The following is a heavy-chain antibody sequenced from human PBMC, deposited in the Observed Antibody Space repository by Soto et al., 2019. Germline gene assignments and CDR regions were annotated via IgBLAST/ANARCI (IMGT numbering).Heavy chain of an antibody. D-gene: IGHD3-3*01. CDR2: IKQDGSEK. J-gene: IGHJ6*03. CDR3: ARDNDFWSGSYMDV. Sequence: GGSLRLSCAASGFTFSSYWVSWVRQAPGKGLEWVANIKQDGSEKYYVDSVKGRFTISRDNAKNSLYLQMNSLGAEDTAVYYCARDNDFWSGSYMDVWGKETTVTISS. V-gene: IGHV3-7*01. CDR1: GFTFSSYW.